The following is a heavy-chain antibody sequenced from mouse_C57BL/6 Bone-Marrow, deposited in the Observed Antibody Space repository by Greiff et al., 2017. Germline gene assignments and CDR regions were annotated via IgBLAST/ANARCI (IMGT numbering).Heavy chain of an antibody. V-gene: IGHV5-6*01. CDR3: ARQAWFAY. CDR1: GFTFSSYG. CDR2: ISSGGSYT. Sequence: EVTLVESGGDLVKPGGSLKLSCAASGFTFSSYGMSWVRQTPDKRLEWVATISSGGSYTYYPDSVKGRFTISRDNAKNTLYLQMSRLKSEDTAMYYCARQAWFAYWGQGTLVTVSA. J-gene: IGHJ3*01.